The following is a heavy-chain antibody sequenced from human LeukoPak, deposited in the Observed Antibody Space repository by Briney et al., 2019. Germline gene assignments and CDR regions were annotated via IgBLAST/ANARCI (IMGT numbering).Heavy chain of an antibody. Sequence: QSGGSLRLSCAASGFTFSTYAMSWVRQAPGKGLEWVSGISGSGDNTNYADSVKGRFTISRDNSKNTLSLQMSSLRVEDTAVYYCARDRSCTGGSCYMDVWGRGTTVTVSS. V-gene: IGHV3-23*01. J-gene: IGHJ6*03. CDR3: ARDRSCTGGSCYMDV. CDR2: ISGSGDNT. D-gene: IGHD2-15*01. CDR1: GFTFSTYA.